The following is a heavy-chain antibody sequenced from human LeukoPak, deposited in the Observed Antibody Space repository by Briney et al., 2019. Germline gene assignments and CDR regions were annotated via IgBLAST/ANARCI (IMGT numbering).Heavy chain of an antibody. J-gene: IGHJ4*02. CDR3: ARDLGSGFNITLAGTGD. D-gene: IGHD6-19*01. CDR2: INPNSGDT. Sequence: ASVKVSCKASGYTFIDYSMHWVRRAPGQGLRWMGRINPNSGDTNYAQEFQGRVTMTRDTSISTTYMELSGLRSDDTAVYYCARDLGSGFNITLAGTGDWGQGTLVTVSS. CDR1: GYTFIDYS. V-gene: IGHV1-2*06.